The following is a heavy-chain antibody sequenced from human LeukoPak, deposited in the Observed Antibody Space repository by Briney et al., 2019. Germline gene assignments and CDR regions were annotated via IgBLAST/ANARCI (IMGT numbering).Heavy chain of an antibody. CDR1: GFTFTSSA. CDR3: ATLPSWIYYDSSGFDAFDI. CDR2: IVVGSGNT. J-gene: IGHJ3*02. V-gene: IGHV1-58*02. Sequence: SVKVSCKASGFTFTSSAMQWVRQARGQRLEWIGWIVVGSGNTNYAQKFQERVTITRDMSTSTAYMELSSLRSEDTAVYYCATLPSWIYYDSSGFDAFDIWGQGTMVTVSS. D-gene: IGHD3-22*01.